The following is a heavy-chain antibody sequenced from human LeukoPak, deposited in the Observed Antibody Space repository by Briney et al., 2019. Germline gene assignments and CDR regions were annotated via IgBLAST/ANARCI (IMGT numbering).Heavy chain of an antibody. CDR3: ARGIAAAEVWFDP. CDR1: GYTFTSYD. D-gene: IGHD6-13*01. CDR2: MNPNSGNT. Sequence: GASVKVSCKASGYTFTSYDINWVRQGTGQGLEWMGWMNPNSGNTGYAQKFQGRVTMTRNTSISTAYMELSSLRSEDTAVYYCARGIAAAEVWFDPWGQGTLVTVSS. V-gene: IGHV1-8*01. J-gene: IGHJ5*02.